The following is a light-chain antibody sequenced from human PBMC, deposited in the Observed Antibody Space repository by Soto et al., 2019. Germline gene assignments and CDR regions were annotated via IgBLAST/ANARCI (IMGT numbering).Light chain of an antibody. Sequence: QSVLTQPPSVSGAPGQRVTISCTGSSSNIGAGYDVHWYQQLPGTAPKLLIYANNNRPAGVPDRFSVSKSGTSASLVITGLQAEDEADYYCQSYDTSTSRYVFGTGTKVTAL. J-gene: IGLJ1*01. CDR2: ANN. CDR1: SSNIGAGYD. CDR3: QSYDTSTSRYV. V-gene: IGLV1-40*01.